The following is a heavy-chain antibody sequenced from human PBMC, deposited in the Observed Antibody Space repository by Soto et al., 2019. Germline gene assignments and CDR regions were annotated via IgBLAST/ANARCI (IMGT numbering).Heavy chain of an antibody. D-gene: IGHD3-16*01. V-gene: IGHV6-1*01. J-gene: IGHJ5*02. CDR3: ARAALGWGTPRGFAP. CDR1: GDSVSSNSAA. Sequence: SQTLSLTCAISGDSVSSNSAAWNWIRQSPSRGLEWLGRTYYRSKWYNDYAVSVKSRITINPDTSKNQFSLQLNSVTPGDTAVFYCARAALGWGTPRGFAPGGQEPLVTVPP. CDR2: TYYRSKWYN.